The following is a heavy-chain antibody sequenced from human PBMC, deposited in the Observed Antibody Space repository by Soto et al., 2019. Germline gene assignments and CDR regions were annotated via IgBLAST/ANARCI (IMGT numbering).Heavy chain of an antibody. V-gene: IGHV1-2*02. CDR3: ARDLGSAGYSYYYYYGMDV. J-gene: IGHJ6*02. Sequence: ASVKVSCKASGYTFTGYYMHWVRQAPGQGLEWMGWINPNSGGTNYAQKFQGRVTMTRDTSISTAYMELSRLRSDDTAVYYCARDLGSAGYSYYYYYGMDVWGQGTTVTVSS. CDR1: GYTFTGYY. D-gene: IGHD1-26*01. CDR2: INPNSGGT.